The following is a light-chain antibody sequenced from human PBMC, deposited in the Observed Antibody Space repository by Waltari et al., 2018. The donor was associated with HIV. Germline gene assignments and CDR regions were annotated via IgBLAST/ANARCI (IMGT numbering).Light chain of an antibody. CDR2: RNN. J-gene: IGLJ2*01. CDR1: SSTIENDH. CDR3: AAGDDSFVV. V-gene: IGLV1-47*01. Sequence: QSVLTQPPSASGTPGQRVTVSCSGDSSTIENDHVYWFQQLPGTAPKLLLYRNNQGPAGVAARCSGSKAGTSASRASSGLRSEDEAGYYCAAGDDSFVVFGGGTKRTVL.